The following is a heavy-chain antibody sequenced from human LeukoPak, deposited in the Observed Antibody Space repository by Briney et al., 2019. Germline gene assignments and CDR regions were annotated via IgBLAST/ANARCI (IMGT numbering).Heavy chain of an antibody. D-gene: IGHD2-8*01. Sequence: ASVKVSCKASGYTFTSYYMHWVRQAPGQGLAWMGIINPSGGSTSYAQKFQGRVTMTRDTSTSTVYMELSSLRSEDTAVYYCASPSTPTNGLDYWGQGTLVTVSS. V-gene: IGHV1-46*01. CDR2: INPSGGST. CDR3: ASPSTPTNGLDY. CDR1: GYTFTSYY. J-gene: IGHJ4*02.